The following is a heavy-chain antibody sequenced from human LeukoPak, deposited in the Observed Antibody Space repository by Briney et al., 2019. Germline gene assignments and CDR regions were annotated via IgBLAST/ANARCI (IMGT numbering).Heavy chain of an antibody. D-gene: IGHD6-13*01. CDR3: ARGGFGTPLIAAAGTNWFDP. Sequence: PSETLSLTCAVYGGPFSGYYWSWIRQPPGKGLDWIGEINHSGSTNYNPSLKSRVTISVDTSKIQFSLKLTSVTAADTAVYYCARGGFGTPLIAAAGTNWFDPWGQGTLVTVSS. CDR1: GGPFSGYY. J-gene: IGHJ5*02. CDR2: INHSGST. V-gene: IGHV4-34*01.